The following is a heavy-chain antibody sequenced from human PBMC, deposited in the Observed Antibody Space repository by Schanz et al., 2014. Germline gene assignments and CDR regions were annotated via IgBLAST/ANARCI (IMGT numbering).Heavy chain of an antibody. CDR2: IIPILGIA. D-gene: IGHD2-2*01. CDR3: ARDRRRYCSTASCLHDNWFDP. V-gene: IGHV1-69*04. Sequence: QVQLVQSGAEVKKPGASVKVSCKTSGYTFTDYPINWVRQAPGQGLEWMGRIIPILGIANYAQKFQGRVTMTTDTSTGTAYMELRSLRSDDTAVYYCARDRRRYCSTASCLHDNWFDPWGQGTLVIVSS. J-gene: IGHJ5*02. CDR1: GYTFTDYP.